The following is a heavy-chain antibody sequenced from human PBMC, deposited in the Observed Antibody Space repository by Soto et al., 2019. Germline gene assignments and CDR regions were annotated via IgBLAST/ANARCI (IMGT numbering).Heavy chain of an antibody. CDR1: GYTFTSYG. V-gene: IGHV1-18*01. CDR2: ISAYNGNT. J-gene: IGHJ4*01. D-gene: IGHD1-26*01. CDR3: AVFGYSGTRFYY. Sequence: QVQLVQSGAEVKKPGASVKVSCKASGYTFTSYGISWVRQATGQGLEWMGWISAYNGNTNYAQKLQGRVTMTTDKATSAAYMALSSLRSNDTAVYYFAVFGYSGTRFYYWGQGTLDTVSS.